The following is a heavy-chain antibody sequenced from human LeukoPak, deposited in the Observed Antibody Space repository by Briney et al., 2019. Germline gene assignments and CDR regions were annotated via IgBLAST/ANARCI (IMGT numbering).Heavy chain of an antibody. CDR3: ARPHMVDEGGWYPPPRGLDP. CDR2: ISTDNGNT. D-gene: IGHD6-19*01. CDR1: GYTFTSYG. Sequence: ASVKVSCKASGYTFTSYGISWVRQAPGQGLEWMGWISTDNGNTNYAQKFQGRLTMTTYTSTSTAYMELRSLRSDDTAVYYCARPHMVDEGGWYPPPRGLDPGAGETLV. J-gene: IGHJ5*02. V-gene: IGHV1-18*04.